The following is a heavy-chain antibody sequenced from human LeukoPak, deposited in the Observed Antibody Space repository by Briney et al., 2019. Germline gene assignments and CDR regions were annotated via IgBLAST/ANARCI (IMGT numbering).Heavy chain of an antibody. CDR1: AGSISSSNYY. D-gene: IGHD4-11*01. Sequence: SETLSLTCTVSAGSISSSNYYWGWIRQPPGKGLEWIGTIYYSGNTFHNPSLKSRVTISVDTSKNQFSLKLSSVTAADTAVYYCARHHSHQFDIWGQGTMVIVSS. V-gene: IGHV4-39*01. CDR2: IYYSGNT. J-gene: IGHJ3*02. CDR3: ARHHSHQFDI.